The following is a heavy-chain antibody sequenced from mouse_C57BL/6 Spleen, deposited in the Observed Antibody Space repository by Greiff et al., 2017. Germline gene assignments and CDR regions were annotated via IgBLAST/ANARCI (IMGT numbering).Heavy chain of an antibody. J-gene: IGHJ4*01. CDR2: ISSGSSTI. Sequence: EVKLEESGGGLVKPGGSLKLSCEASGFTFSDYGMHWVRQAPEKGLEWVAYISSGSSTIYYADTVKGRFTIARDNAKNTLFLQMTSLRSEDTAMYYCARNMITTKNYAMDYWGQGTSVTVSS. V-gene: IGHV5-17*01. D-gene: IGHD2-4*01. CDR3: ARNMITTKNYAMDY. CDR1: GFTFSDYG.